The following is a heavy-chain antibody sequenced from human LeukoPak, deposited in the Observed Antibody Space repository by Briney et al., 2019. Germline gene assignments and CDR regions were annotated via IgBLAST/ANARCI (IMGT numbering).Heavy chain of an antibody. CDR3: ARHSSSYAFDI. D-gene: IGHD6-13*01. V-gene: IGHV1-69*04. CDR2: IIPILGIA. J-gene: IGHJ3*02. Sequence: SVKVSCKASGGTFSSYAISWVRQAPGQGLEWMGRIIPILGIANYAQKFQGRVTITADKSTSTAYMELSSLRSEDTAVYYCARHSSSYAFDIWGQGTMVTVSS. CDR1: GGTFSSYA.